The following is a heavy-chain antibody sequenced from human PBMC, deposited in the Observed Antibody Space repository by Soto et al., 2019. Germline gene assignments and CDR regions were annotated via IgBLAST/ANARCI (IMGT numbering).Heavy chain of an antibody. CDR1: GGSFSGYY. J-gene: IGHJ6*02. Sequence: PSETLSLTCAVYGGSFSGYYWGWIRQPPGKGLEWIGEINHSGSTNYNPSLKSRVTISVDTSKNQFSLKLSSVTAADTAVYYCARLGYDFWDYYGMDVWGQGTTVTVS. V-gene: IGHV4-34*01. CDR2: INHSGST. D-gene: IGHD3-3*01. CDR3: ARLGYDFWDYYGMDV.